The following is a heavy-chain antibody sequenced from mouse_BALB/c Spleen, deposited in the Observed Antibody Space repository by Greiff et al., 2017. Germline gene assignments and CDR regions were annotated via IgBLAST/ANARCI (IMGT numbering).Heavy chain of an antibody. D-gene: IGHD2-10*02. CDR3: ARREYGNNQLGAMDY. CDR1: GYTFTSYN. J-gene: IGHJ4*01. CDR2: IYPGNGDT. V-gene: IGHV1-12*01. Sequence: VQLQQPGAELVKPGASVKMSCKASGYTFTSYNMHWVKQTPGQGLEWIGAIYPGNGDTSYNQKFKGKATLTADKSSSTAYMQLSSLTSEDSAVYYCARREYGNNQLGAMDYWGQGTSVTVSS.